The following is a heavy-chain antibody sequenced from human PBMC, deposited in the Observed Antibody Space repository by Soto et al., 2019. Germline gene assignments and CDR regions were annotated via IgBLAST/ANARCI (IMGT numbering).Heavy chain of an antibody. CDR3: ARANPTISDMDV. D-gene: IGHD3-3*01. J-gene: IGHJ6*03. V-gene: IGHV1-2*04. Sequence: ASVKVSCKASGYTFTGYYMHWVRQAPGQGLEWMGWINPNSGGTNYAQKFQGWVTMTRDTSISTAYMELSRLRSDDTAVYYCARANPTISDMDVWGKGTTVTVSS. CDR2: INPNSGGT. CDR1: GYTFTGYY.